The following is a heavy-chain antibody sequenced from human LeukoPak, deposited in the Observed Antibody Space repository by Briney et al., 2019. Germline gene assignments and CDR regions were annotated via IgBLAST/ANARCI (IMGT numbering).Heavy chain of an antibody. J-gene: IGHJ4*02. CDR1: GGSITTTNW. D-gene: IGHD2-8*01. CDR2: IHLNGRT. Sequence: SETLSLTCGVSGGSITTTNWWSWVRQPPGQGLEWIGEIHLNGRTNYNPSLNSRVTLALDTSKNQLSLSLTSVTAADTAVYYCSRENGAFSPFGYWGQGYLVTVLS. V-gene: IGHV4-4*02. CDR3: SRENGAFSPFGY.